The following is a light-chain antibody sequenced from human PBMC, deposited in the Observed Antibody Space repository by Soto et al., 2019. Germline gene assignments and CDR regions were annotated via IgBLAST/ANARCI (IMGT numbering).Light chain of an antibody. J-gene: IGKJ4*01. CDR1: QYISDF. CDR2: AAS. CDR3: QQSYTTPLT. Sequence: DIQMTQSPSSLSASVGDRVTITCRASQYISDFLNWYQQKPGKAPVILIYAASTLQSGVPSRFTGSRSETNFTLIISSLQPEDFATFYCQQSYTTPLTFGGGTKVDIK. V-gene: IGKV1-39*01.